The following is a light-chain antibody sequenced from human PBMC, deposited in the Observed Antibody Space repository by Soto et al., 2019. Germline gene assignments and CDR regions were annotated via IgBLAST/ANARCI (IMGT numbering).Light chain of an antibody. V-gene: IGKV3-11*01. CDR1: QSVGAY. CDR2: DAS. CDR3: QQRNDWPAGGS. Sequence: EIVLTQSPATLSLSPGERATLSCRASQSVGAYLAWYQHKPGQAPRLLIYDASNRATGIPARFSGSGSGTDFTLTISNLEPEDFAIYYCQQRNDWPAGGSFCGGTKVEIK. J-gene: IGKJ4*01.